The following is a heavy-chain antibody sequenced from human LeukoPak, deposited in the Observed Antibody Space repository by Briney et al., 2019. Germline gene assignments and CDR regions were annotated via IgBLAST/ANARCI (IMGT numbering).Heavy chain of an antibody. CDR1: GYSISSGYY. J-gene: IGHJ4*02. Sequence: PSETLSLTCAVSGYSISSGYYWGWIRQPRGKGLEWIGSIYHSGSTYYNPSLKSRVTISVDTSKNQFSLKLSSVTAADTAVYYCARLYCSSTSCSFDYWGQGTLVTVSS. CDR3: ARLYCSSTSCSFDY. CDR2: IYHSGST. V-gene: IGHV4-38-2*01. D-gene: IGHD2-2*01.